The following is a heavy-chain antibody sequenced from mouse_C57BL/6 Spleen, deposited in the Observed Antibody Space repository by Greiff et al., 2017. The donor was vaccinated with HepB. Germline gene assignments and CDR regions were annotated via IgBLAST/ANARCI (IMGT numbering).Heavy chain of an antibody. CDR2: IYPGDGDT. CDR3: ARGGQGDAMDY. J-gene: IGHJ4*01. CDR1: GYAFSSYW. V-gene: IGHV1-80*01. Sequence: VQLQQSGAELVKPGASVKISCKASGYAFSSYWMNWVKQRPGKGLEWIGQIYPGDGDTNYNGKFKGKATLTADKSSSTAYMQLSSLTSEDSAVYFCARGGQGDAMDYWGQGTSVTVSS. D-gene: IGHD3-3*01.